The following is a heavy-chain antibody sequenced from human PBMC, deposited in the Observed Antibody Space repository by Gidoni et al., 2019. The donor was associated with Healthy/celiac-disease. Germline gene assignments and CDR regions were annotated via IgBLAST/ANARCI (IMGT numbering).Heavy chain of an antibody. Sequence: EVQLVESGGGRVKPGGSLRLSCPPSGFTLSSYSMNWVRPAPGKGLEWVSSISSSSSYIYYADSVKGRFTISRDNAKNSLYLQMNSLRAEDTAVYYCAREPGFSGSHFDYWGQGTLVTVSS. D-gene: IGHD1-26*01. CDR3: AREPGFSGSHFDY. CDR2: ISSSSSYI. V-gene: IGHV3-21*01. J-gene: IGHJ4*02. CDR1: GFTLSSYS.